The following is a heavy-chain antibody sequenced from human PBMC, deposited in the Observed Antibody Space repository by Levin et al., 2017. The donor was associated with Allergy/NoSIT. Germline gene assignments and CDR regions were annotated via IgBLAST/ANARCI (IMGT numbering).Heavy chain of an antibody. J-gene: IGHJ4*02. CDR3: TRLYTSRGSMG. D-gene: IGHD6-19*01. CDR2: ISSSGSSI. V-gene: IGHV3-11*01. CDR1: GFTFSDYY. Sequence: PGESLKISCAASGFTFSDYYMSWIRQAPGKGLEWVSYISSSGSSIYYADSVKGRVTISRDNAKNSLYLQMNSLRAEDTAVYYCTRLYTSRGSMGWGQGTLVTVSS.